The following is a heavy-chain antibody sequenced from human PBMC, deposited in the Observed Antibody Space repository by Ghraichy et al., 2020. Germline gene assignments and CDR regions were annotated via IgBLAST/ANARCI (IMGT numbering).Heavy chain of an antibody. CDR1: GDSVSSNTAA. D-gene: IGHD7-27*01. CDR2: TYYRSKWYY. CDR3: ARVETGDWFERYFDY. Sequence: QTLSLTCAISGDSVSSNTAAWNWIRQSPSRGLEWLGRTYYRSKWYYEYAVSVKSRITINPDTSKNQFSLHLKSVTPEDTAVYYCARVETGDWFERYFDYWGQGTLITVSS. V-gene: IGHV6-1*01. J-gene: IGHJ4*02.